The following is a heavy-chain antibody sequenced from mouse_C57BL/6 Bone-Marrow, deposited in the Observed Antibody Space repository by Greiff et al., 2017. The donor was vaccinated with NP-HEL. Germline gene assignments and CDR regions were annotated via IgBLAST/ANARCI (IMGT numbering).Heavy chain of an antibody. Sequence: VKLQESGAELVRPGASVTLSCKASGYTFTDYEMHWVKQTPVHGLEWIGAIDPETGGTAYNQKFKGKAILTADKSSSTAYMELRSLTSEDSAVYYCTRDSNFYDGYFPFAYWGQGTLVTVSA. CDR3: TRDSNFYDGYFPFAY. V-gene: IGHV1-15*01. CDR1: GYTFTDYE. D-gene: IGHD2-3*01. J-gene: IGHJ3*01. CDR2: IDPETGGT.